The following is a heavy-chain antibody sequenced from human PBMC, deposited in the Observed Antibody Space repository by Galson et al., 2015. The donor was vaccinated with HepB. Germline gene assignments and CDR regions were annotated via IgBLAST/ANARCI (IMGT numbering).Heavy chain of an antibody. Sequence: CAISGDSVSSNSAAWNWIRQSPSRGLEWLGRAYYRSKWYSDYAPSVKSRIIINPDTSKNQFSLQLNSVTAEDTAVYYCARGDYGAGGKHLDYWGQGTLVTVPS. D-gene: IGHD4-17*01. CDR1: GDSVSSNSAA. V-gene: IGHV6-1*01. CDR2: AYYRSKWYS. J-gene: IGHJ4*02. CDR3: ARGDYGAGGKHLDY.